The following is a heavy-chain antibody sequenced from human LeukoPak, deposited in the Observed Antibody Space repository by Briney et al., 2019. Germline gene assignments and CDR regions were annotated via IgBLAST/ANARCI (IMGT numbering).Heavy chain of an antibody. Sequence: PGGSLRLSCAASGFTFSSYAMSWVRQAPGKGLEWVGFIRSKAYGGTTEYAASVKGRFTISRDDSKSIAYLQMNSLKTEDTAVYYCTRGRGFQLRPDFDYWGQGTLVTVSS. J-gene: IGHJ4*02. CDR3: TRGRGFQLRPDFDY. CDR2: IRSKAYGGTT. CDR1: GFTFSSYA. V-gene: IGHV3-49*04. D-gene: IGHD1-7*01.